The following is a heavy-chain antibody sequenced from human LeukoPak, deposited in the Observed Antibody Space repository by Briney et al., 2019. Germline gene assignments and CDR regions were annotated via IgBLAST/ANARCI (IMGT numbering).Heavy chain of an antibody. CDR1: GGSISSGDYY. CDR3: ARDSGCSGGSCYQRY. Sequence: SETLSLTCTVSGGSISSGDYYWSWIRQPPGKGLEWIGYIYYSGSTCYNPSLKSRVTISVDTSKNQFSLKLSSVTAADTAVYYCARDSGCSGGSCYQRYWGQGTLVTVSS. D-gene: IGHD2-15*01. J-gene: IGHJ4*02. CDR2: IYYSGST. V-gene: IGHV4-30-4*08.